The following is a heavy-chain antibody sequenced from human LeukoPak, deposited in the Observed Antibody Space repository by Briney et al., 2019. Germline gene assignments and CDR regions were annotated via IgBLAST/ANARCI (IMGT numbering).Heavy chain of an antibody. V-gene: IGHV4-59*08. CDR3: ASDCSSTSCYGSDY. CDR1: GGSISSYY. CDR2: IYYSGST. D-gene: IGHD2-2*01. Sequence: SETLSLTCTVSGGSISSYYWSWIRQPPGKGLEWIGYIYYSGSTNYNPSLKSRVTISVDTSKNQFSLKLSSVTAADTAVYYCASDCSSTSCYGSDYWGQGTLVTVSS. J-gene: IGHJ4*02.